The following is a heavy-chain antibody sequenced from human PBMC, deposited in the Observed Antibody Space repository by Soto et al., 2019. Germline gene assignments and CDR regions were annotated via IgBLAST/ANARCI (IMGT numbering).Heavy chain of an antibody. V-gene: IGHV3-23*01. CDR1: GFTFSSYA. D-gene: IGHD6-19*01. CDR2: ISGSGGST. J-gene: IGHJ4*02. Sequence: EVQLLESGGGLVQPGGSLRLSCAASGFTFSSYAMSWVRQAPGKGLEWVSAISGSGGSTYYADSVKGRFTISRDNSKNTLYLQMNSLRAEDTAVYYCEKTKEDGMGWEPDYWGQGTLVTVSS. CDR3: EKTKEDGMGWEPDY.